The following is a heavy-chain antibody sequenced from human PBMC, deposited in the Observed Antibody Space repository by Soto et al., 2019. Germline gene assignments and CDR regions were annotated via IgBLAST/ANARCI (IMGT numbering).Heavy chain of an antibody. J-gene: IGHJ4*02. V-gene: IGHV1-18*01. CDR2: ISAYNDNA. CDR1: GYTFTDYG. D-gene: IGHD2-15*01. CDR3: AREYCSGGRCCCPDH. Sequence: QVQLVQSGAEVKKPGASVKVSCKASGYTFTDYGITWVRQAPGQGLEWMGWISAYNDNANYAQKLQGRVTMTADTSTSTAHLELRSLRSDDTAVYYCAREYCSGGRCCCPDHWGQGTLVTVSS.